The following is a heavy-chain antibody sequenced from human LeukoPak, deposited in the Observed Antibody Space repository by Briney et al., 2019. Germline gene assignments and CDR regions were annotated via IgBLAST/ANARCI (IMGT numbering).Heavy chain of an antibody. CDR3: AKRGVVIRVILVGFHKEAYYFDS. CDR2: ISDTGGRT. V-gene: IGHV3-23*01. J-gene: IGHJ4*02. CDR1: GITLSNYG. Sequence: GGSLRLSCAVSGITLSNYGMTWVRQAPGKGLEWVAGISDTGGRTNYADSVKGRFTISRDNPKNTLYLQMNSLRAEDTAVYFCAKRGVVIRVILVGFHKEAYYFDSWGQGALVTGSS. D-gene: IGHD3-22*01.